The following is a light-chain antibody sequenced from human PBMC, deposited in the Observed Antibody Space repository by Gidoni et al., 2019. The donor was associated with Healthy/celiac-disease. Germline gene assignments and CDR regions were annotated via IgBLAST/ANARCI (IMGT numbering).Light chain of an antibody. J-gene: IGKJ1*01. CDR1: QSVSSN. V-gene: IGKV3-15*01. Sequence: EIVMTQSTATLTGSTGERATLACRASQSVSSNLAWYQQKPGQAPTLLIYGASTRATGIPARFSGSGSGTEFTITISSLQSEDFAVYYCRQYNNWPPWTFGQGTKVEIK. CDR2: GAS. CDR3: RQYNNWPPWT.